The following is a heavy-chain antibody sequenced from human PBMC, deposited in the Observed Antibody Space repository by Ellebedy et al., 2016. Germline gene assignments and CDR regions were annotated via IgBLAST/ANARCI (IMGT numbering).Heavy chain of an antibody. D-gene: IGHD3-10*01. V-gene: IGHV3-33*08. CDR3: ARGVVRGTEDDAFDI. J-gene: IGHJ3*02. CDR2: IWYDGSNK. Sequence: GESLKISCAASGFTFSSYAMHWVRQAPGKGLEWVAVIWYDGSNKYYADSVKGRFTISRDNSKNTLYLQMNSLRAEDTAVYYCARGVVRGTEDDAFDIWGQGTMVTVSS. CDR1: GFTFSSYA.